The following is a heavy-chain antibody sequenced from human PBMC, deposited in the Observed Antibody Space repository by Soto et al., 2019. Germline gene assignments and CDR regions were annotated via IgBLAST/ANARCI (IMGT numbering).Heavy chain of an antibody. CDR3: ANWYSGSYFVGSGVGAFDI. CDR1: GFTFSSYS. Sequence: GGSLRLSCAASGFTFSSYSMNWVRQAPGKGLEWVSYISSSSSTIYYADSVKGRFTISRDNAKNSLYLQMNSLRAEDTAVYYCANWYSGSYFVGSGVGAFDIWGQGTMVTVSS. D-gene: IGHD1-26*01. V-gene: IGHV3-48*01. J-gene: IGHJ3*02. CDR2: ISSSSSTI.